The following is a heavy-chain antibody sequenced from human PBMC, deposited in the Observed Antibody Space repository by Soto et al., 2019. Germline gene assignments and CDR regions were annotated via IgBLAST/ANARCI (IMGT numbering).Heavy chain of an antibody. J-gene: IGHJ4*02. CDR3: AREYCTNGVCWSFDY. V-gene: IGHV3-21*01. D-gene: IGHD2-8*01. CDR1: GFTFSSYS. CDR2: ISSSSSYI. Sequence: GGSLRLSCAASGFTFSSYSMNWVRQAPGKGLEWVSSISSSSSYIYYADSVKGRFTISRDNAKNSLYLQMNRLRAEDTAVYYCAREYCTNGVCWSFDYWGQGTLVTVSS.